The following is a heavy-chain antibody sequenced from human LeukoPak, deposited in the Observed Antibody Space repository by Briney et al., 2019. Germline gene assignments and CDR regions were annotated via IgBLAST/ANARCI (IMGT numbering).Heavy chain of an antibody. V-gene: IGHV3-11*04. J-gene: IGHJ3*02. D-gene: IGHD3-10*01. CDR1: GFTFSDYY. CDR3: ASSDFPHAFDI. Sequence: GGSLRLSCAASGFTFSDYYMSWIRQAPGKGLEWVSYISSSGSTIYYADSVKGRFTISRDNAKNSLYLQMNSLRAEDTAVYYCASSDFPHAFDIWGQGTMVTVSS. CDR2: ISSSGSTI.